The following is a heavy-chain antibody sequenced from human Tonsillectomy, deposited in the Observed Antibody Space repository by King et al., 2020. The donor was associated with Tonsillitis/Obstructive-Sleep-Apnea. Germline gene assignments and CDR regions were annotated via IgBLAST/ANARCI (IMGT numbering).Heavy chain of an antibody. CDR3: AREHLSGYSYGRYNWFDP. Sequence: QLVQSGAEVKKPGSSVKVSCKASGGTFSSYGISWVRQAPGQGLEWMGGTIPIFGTVKYAQKFQGRVTITADESTSTAYMELSSLRSEDTAVFYCAREHLSGYSYGRYNWFDPWGQGTLVTVSS. J-gene: IGHJ5*02. V-gene: IGHV1-69*12. CDR1: GGTFSSYG. CDR2: TIPIFGTV. D-gene: IGHD5-18*01.